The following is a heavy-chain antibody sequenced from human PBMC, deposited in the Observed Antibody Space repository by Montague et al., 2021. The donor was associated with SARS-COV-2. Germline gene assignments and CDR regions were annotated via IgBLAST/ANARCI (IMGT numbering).Heavy chain of an antibody. D-gene: IGHD4-23*01. Sequence: SLRLSCAASGFTFNSYAMHWVRQAPGKGLECVSAISSNGGSIYYANSVKGRFTISRGNSKNTLYLQMGSLRAEDMAVYYCARALGPPTVLTPAYFDYWGQGTLVTVSS. J-gene: IGHJ4*02. CDR1: GFTFNSYA. V-gene: IGHV3-64*01. CDR2: ISSNGGSI. CDR3: ARALGPPTVLTPAYFDY.